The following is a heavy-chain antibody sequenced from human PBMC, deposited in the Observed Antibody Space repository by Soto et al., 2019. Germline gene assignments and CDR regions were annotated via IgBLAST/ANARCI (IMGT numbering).Heavy chain of an antibody. J-gene: IGHJ4*02. CDR3: ARGLRSVLDY. V-gene: IGHV3-33*01. D-gene: IGHD6-6*01. CDR2: ISNDENIK. CDR1: GFTFRNFG. Sequence: TGGSLRLSCGASGFTFRNFGMHWVRQAPGKGLEWVAVISNDENIKQYADSVRGRFAIARDNSKNTLYLQVTSLRAEDTAIYYCARGLRSVLDYWGQGALVTVSS.